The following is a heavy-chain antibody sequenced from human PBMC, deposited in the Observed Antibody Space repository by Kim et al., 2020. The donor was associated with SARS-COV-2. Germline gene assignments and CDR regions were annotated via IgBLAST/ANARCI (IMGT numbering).Heavy chain of an antibody. Sequence: SETLSLTCTVSGGSISSYYWSWIRQPPGKGLEWIGYIYYSGSTNYNPSLKSRVTISVDTSKNQFSLKLSSVTAADTAVYYCARDSTGVVRGGFDYWGQGTLVTVSS. V-gene: IGHV4-59*01. J-gene: IGHJ4*02. CDR2: IYYSGST. CDR3: ARDSTGVVRGGFDY. CDR1: GGSISSYY. D-gene: IGHD3-10*01.